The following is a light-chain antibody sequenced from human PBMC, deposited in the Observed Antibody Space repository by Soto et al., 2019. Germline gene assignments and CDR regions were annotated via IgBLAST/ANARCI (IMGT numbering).Light chain of an antibody. J-gene: IGKJ4*01. CDR1: QSVLYSSNNENY. CDR3: QQYYSTPST. V-gene: IGKV4-1*01. Sequence: DIVMTQSPDSLAVSLGERATINCKSSQSVLYSSNNENYLAWYQQKPGQPPKLLIYWASTRESGVPDRFSGSWSGTDFTLTISSLQAEDVAVYYGQQYYSTPSTFGVGTKVEIK. CDR2: WAS.